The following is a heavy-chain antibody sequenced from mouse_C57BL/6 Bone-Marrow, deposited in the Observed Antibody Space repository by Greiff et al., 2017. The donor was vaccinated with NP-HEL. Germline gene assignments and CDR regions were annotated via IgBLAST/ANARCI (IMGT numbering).Heavy chain of an antibody. Sequence: EVKLVESGGGLVKPGGSLKLSCAASGFTFSDYGMHWVRQAPEKGLEWVAYISSGSSTIYYADTVKGRFTISRDNAKNTLFLQMTSLRSEDTAMYYCARAYYSNLFYWYFDVWGTGTTVTVSS. CDR1: GFTFSDYG. CDR3: ARAYYSNLFYWYFDV. CDR2: ISSGSSTI. J-gene: IGHJ1*03. V-gene: IGHV5-17*01. D-gene: IGHD2-5*01.